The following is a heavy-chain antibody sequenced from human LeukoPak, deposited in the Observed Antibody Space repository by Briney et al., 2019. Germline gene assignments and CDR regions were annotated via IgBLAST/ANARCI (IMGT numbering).Heavy chain of an antibody. CDR2: INHSGST. CDR1: GGSFSGYY. CDR3: ARVVVSPQTDDYGGTTPGYYFDY. D-gene: IGHD4-23*01. J-gene: IGHJ4*02. Sequence: SETLSLTCAVYGGSFSGYYWSWIRQPPGKGLEWIGEINHSGSTNYNPSLKSRVTISVDTSKNQFSLKLNSVTAADTAVYYCARVVVSPQTDDYGGTTPGYYFDYWGQGTLVTVSS. V-gene: IGHV4-34*01.